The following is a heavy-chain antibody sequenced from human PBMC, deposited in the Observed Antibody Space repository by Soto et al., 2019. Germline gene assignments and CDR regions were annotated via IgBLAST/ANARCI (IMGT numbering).Heavy chain of an antibody. CDR3: AAYCYTMTCTHFHGYS. CDR1: GFRFRDYW. J-gene: IGHJ5*02. Sequence: HPGGSLRLSCAVSGFRFRDYWMSWVRQAPGKGLEWVANIKQDESDKYYVDSVEGRFTISRDNAKNALYLQMNSLRVEDTAVYYCAAYCYTMTCTHFHGYSWGQGTQVTVSS. CDR2: IKQDESDK. D-gene: IGHD3-16*02. V-gene: IGHV3-7*03.